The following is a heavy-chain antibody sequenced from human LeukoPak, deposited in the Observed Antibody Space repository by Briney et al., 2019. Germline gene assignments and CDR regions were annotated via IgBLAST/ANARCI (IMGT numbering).Heavy chain of an antibody. D-gene: IGHD3-22*01. V-gene: IGHV4-39*01. CDR3: ARQKILDDNYDSSGYYVDQ. CDR1: NGSISTSSYY. CDR2: IYYRGRT. J-gene: IGHJ4*02. Sequence: PSETLSLTCTVPNGSISTSSYYWAWIRQPPGKGLEWIGSIYYRGRTYYNPSLKIRVTISADTSKNQFSLNLSSVTASDTAVYYCARQKILDDNYDSSGYYVDQWGQGSLVTVSS.